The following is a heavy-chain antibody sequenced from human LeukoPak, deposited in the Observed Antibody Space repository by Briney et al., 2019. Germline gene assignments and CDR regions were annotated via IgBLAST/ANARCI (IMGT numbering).Heavy chain of an antibody. V-gene: IGHV1-69*13. CDR3: ARAAMQVLALLSQCDNWFDP. Sequence: ASVKVSCKASGGTFSSYAISWVRQAPGQGLEWMGGIIPIFGTANYAQKFQGRVTITADESTSTAYMELSSLRSEDTAVYYCARAAMQVLALLSQCDNWFDPWGQGTLVTVSS. D-gene: IGHD3-3*02. J-gene: IGHJ5*02. CDR1: GGTFSSYA. CDR2: IIPIFGTA.